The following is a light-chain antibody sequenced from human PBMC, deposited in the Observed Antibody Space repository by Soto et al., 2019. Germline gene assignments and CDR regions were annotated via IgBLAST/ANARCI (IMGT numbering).Light chain of an antibody. CDR3: QQHSSSPT. CDR1: QSVGSY. Sequence: EIVLTQSPVTLSLSPGERATLSCRASQSVGSYLVWYQQKPGQAPRLLIFDASTRATDIPDRFSGSWSGTYFLPIISRQAHEDAAFYYCQQHSSSPTFGGGTRVEIK. CDR2: DAS. V-gene: IGKV3-11*01. J-gene: IGKJ4*01.